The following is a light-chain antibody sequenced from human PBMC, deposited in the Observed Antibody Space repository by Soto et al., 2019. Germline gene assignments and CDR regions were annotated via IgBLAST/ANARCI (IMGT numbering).Light chain of an antibody. Sequence: DIQMTQSPSSLSASVGDRVTITCQASQDISMYLNWYQQKPGKAPELLIYDATSLQTGVPSRFSGSGSGTDFTLTISRLQPEDIATYYCQHDENLPMYGFGPLYTFGQGTKLEIK. J-gene: IGKJ2*01. V-gene: IGKV1-33*01. CDR3: QHDENLPMYGFGPLYT. CDR2: DAT. CDR1: QDISMY.